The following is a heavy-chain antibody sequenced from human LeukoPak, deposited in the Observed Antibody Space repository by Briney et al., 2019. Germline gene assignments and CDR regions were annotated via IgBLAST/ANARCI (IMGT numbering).Heavy chain of an antibody. CDR2: IDWDDDK. CDR3: ARIRGYCSGGSCYYSD. J-gene: IGHJ4*02. Sequence: SGPTLVNPTQTLTLTCTFSGFSLSTSGMCVSWIRQPPGKALGWLALIDWDDDKYYSTSLKTRLTISKDTSKNQVVLTMTNMDPVDTATYYCARIRGYCSGGSCYYSDWGQGTLVTVSS. D-gene: IGHD2-15*01. CDR1: GFSLSTSGMC. V-gene: IGHV2-70*01.